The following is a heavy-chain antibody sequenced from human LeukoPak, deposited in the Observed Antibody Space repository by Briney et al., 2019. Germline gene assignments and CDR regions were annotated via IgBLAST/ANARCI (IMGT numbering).Heavy chain of an antibody. CDR3: ARAAPGGSCYS. Sequence: GGSLRLSCAASGFTFSSYGMSWVRQAPGKGLEWVSAISGSGGSTYADSVKGRFTISRDNAKNSLYLQMNSLRAEDTAVYYCARAAPGGSCYSWGQGTLVTVSS. CDR1: GFTFSSYG. CDR2: ISGSGGST. V-gene: IGHV3-23*01. D-gene: IGHD2-15*01. J-gene: IGHJ4*02.